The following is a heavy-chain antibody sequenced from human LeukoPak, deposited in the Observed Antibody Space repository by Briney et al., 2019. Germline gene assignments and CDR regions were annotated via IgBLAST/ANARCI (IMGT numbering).Heavy chain of an antibody. D-gene: IGHD1-26*01. V-gene: IGHV3-48*03. J-gene: IGHJ4*02. CDR1: GFTFSNYQ. CDR3: AKVSGFGWNFDY. Sequence: GSLRLSCAASGFTFSNYQMNWVPQAPGKGLEWVSFIGTSGGLIYYADSVKGRFTISRDNAKNSLFLHMNSLRAEDTAVYYCAKVSGFGWNFDYWGQGTLVTVFS. CDR2: IGTSGGLI.